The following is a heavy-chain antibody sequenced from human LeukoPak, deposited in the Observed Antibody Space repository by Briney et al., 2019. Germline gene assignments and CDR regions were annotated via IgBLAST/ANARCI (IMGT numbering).Heavy chain of an antibody. D-gene: IGHD1-1*01. CDR1: GFTFSSYE. CDR3: ARDLNWNPLDY. J-gene: IGHJ4*02. V-gene: IGHV3-48*03. CDR2: ISSSGSTI. Sequence: PGGSLRLSCAASGFTFSSYEMNWVRQAPGKGLEWFSYISSSGSTIYYADSVKGRFTISRDNAKNSLYLQMNSLRAEDTAVYYCARDLNWNPLDYWGQGTLVTVSS.